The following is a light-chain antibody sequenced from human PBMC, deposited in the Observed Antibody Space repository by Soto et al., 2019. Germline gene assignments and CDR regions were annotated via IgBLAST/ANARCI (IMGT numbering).Light chain of an antibody. CDR3: KQLNSYPLT. CDR2: AAS. Sequence: IQLTQSPSSLSASVGERVSITSSRSQGISSYLAWYQQKPGKAPKLLIYAASTLQSGVPSRFSGSGSGTDFTLTISSLQTEDFATYYCKQLNSYPLTFGGGTKVDIK. CDR1: QGISSY. J-gene: IGKJ4*01. V-gene: IGKV1-9*01.